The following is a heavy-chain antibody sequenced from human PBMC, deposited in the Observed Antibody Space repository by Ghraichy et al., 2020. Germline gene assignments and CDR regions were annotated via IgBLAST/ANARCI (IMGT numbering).Heavy chain of an antibody. CDR1: GYTFPSYG. Sequence: ASVKVSCKASGYTFPSYGISWVRQAPGQGLEWMGWISWYNGNTNYAQKLQGRVTMTTDTSTSTAYMELRSLRSDDTAVYYCARDRALAGREYNWFDPWGQGTLVTVSS. J-gene: IGHJ5*02. CDR3: ARDRALAGREYNWFDP. V-gene: IGHV1-18*04. CDR2: ISWYNGNT. D-gene: IGHD6-19*01.